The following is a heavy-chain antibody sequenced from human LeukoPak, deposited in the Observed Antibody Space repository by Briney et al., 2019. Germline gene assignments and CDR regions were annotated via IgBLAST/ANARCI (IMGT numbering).Heavy chain of an antibody. CDR1: GGSFSGYY. J-gene: IGHJ4*02. CDR3: ARSGMGLPLDY. D-gene: IGHD2-15*01. Sequence: SETLSLTCAVYGGSFSGYYWSWIRQPPGKGLEWIGEINHSGSTNYNPSLKSRVTISVDTSKNQFSLKLSSVTAADTAVYYCARSGMGLPLDYWRQRTLVTVSS. V-gene: IGHV4-34*01. CDR2: INHSGST.